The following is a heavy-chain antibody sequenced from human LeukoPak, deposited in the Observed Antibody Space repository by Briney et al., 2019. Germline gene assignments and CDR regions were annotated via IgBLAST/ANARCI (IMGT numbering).Heavy chain of an antibody. CDR1: GGSISSYY. CDR2: IYTSGRT. CDR3: ARDLTANYYGSGSYYKKTYYFYMDV. J-gene: IGHJ6*03. D-gene: IGHD3-10*01. Sequence: SETLSLTCTVSGGSISSYYWSWIRQPAGKGLEWVGRIYTSGRTNYNPSLKRRVNISVDKYKNQFSLKQSSGTAADRAGYYCARDLTANYYGSGSYYKKTYYFYMDVWGKGTTVTISS. V-gene: IGHV4-4*07.